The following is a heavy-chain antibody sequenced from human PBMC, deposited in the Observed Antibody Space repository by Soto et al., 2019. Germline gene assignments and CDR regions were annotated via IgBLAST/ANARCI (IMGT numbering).Heavy chain of an antibody. Sequence: PGGSLRLSCAASGFTFSNYAVTWVRQAPGKGLEWVSTISGSGGSTYYADSVKGRFTISRDNSKNTLYLQMNSLRAEDPAVYYCAGTDYGDYLSGYYYGMDVWGQGTTVTVSS. CDR1: GFTFSNYA. CDR2: ISGSGGST. V-gene: IGHV3-23*01. J-gene: IGHJ6*02. CDR3: AGTDYGDYLSGYYYGMDV. D-gene: IGHD4-17*01.